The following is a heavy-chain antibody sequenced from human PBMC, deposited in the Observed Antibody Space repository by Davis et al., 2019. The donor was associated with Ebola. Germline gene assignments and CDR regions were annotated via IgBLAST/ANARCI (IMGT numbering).Heavy chain of an antibody. Sequence: AASVKVSCKASGGTFSSYAISWVRQAPGQGLEWMGWISAYNGNTDYAQKLPGRVTLTTDTSTSTAYMELRSLRSDDTAVYYCARAVGYCTSTSCFVNWFDPWGQGTLVTVSS. CDR2: ISAYNGNT. J-gene: IGHJ5*02. CDR1: GGTFSSYA. V-gene: IGHV1-18*01. D-gene: IGHD2-2*01. CDR3: ARAVGYCTSTSCFVNWFDP.